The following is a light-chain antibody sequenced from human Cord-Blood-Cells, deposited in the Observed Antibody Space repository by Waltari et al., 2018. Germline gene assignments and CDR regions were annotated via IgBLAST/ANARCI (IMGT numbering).Light chain of an antibody. Sequence: QSALTQPASVSGSPGQSITISCTGTSSYVGRYNLVSWYQHHPGKPPKLMIYEGSKLPSGVSNRFSGSKSGNTASLTISGLQAEDEADYYCCSYAGSSTWVFGGGTKLTVL. CDR3: CSYAGSSTWV. CDR1: SSYVGRYNL. CDR2: EGS. J-gene: IGLJ3*02. V-gene: IGLV2-23*01.